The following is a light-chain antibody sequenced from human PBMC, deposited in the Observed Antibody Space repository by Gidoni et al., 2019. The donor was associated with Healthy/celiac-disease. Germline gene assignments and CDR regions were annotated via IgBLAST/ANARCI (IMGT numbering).Light chain of an antibody. J-gene: IGKJ1*01. CDR3: QQYGSSPPWT. CDR1: QSVSSSY. V-gene: IGKV3-20*01. Sequence: IVLTQSPGTLSLSPGERATLSCRASQSVSSSYLAWYQEKPGQAPRRLIYGASSRATGIPDRFSGSGSGTDFTLTISRLEPEDFAVYYCQQYGSSPPWTFGQGTKVEIK. CDR2: GAS.